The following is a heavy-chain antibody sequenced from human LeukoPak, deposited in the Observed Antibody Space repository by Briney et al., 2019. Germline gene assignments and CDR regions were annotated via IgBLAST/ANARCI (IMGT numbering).Heavy chain of an antibody. Sequence: GGSLRLSCAASGFTFSSYGMHWVRQAPGKGLGWVAFIRYDGSNKYYADSVKGRFTISRDNSKNTLYLQMNGLRAEDTAVYYCANTLTVAQYYFDYWGQGTLVTVSS. CDR3: ANTLTVAQYYFDY. CDR2: IRYDGSNK. J-gene: IGHJ4*02. V-gene: IGHV3-30*02. CDR1: GFTFSSYG. D-gene: IGHD4-23*01.